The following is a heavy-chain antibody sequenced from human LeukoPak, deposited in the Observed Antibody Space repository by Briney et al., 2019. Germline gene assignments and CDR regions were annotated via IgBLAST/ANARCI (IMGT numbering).Heavy chain of an antibody. Sequence: GGSLRLSCAASGFTFSSYGMHWVRQAPGKGLEWGAVISYDGSNKYYADSVKGRFTISRDNSKNTLYLQMNSLRTEDSALYYCAKDWCAYVFDSWGQGTMVTVSS. D-gene: IGHD5-12*01. V-gene: IGHV3-30*18. J-gene: IGHJ4*02. CDR2: ISYDGSNK. CDR1: GFTFSSYG. CDR3: AKDWCAYVFDS.